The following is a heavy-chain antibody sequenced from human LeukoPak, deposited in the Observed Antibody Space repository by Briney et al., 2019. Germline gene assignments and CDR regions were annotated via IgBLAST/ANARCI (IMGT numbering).Heavy chain of an antibody. V-gene: IGHV4-59*01. CDR1: GGSISDYY. CDR3: ARADQRLYTSGWTYYFDY. CDR2: IYYSGST. J-gene: IGHJ4*02. Sequence: SETLSLTYTVSGGSISDYYWSWIRQPPGKGLEWIGYIYYSGSTYYNPSLKSRVTISVDTSKNQFSLKLSSVTAADTAVYYCARADQRLYTSGWTYYFDYWGQGTLVTVSS. D-gene: IGHD6-19*01.